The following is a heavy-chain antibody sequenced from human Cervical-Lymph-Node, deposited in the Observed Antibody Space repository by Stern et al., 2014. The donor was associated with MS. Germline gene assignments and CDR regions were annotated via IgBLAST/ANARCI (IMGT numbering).Heavy chain of an antibody. CDR1: GGTFSSYA. Sequence: GQLEESGAEVKKPGSSVKVSCKASGGTFSSYAIRWVRQAPGQGLEWMGGIIPCFGTANYAQKFQGRVTITADESTSTAYMELSSLRSEDTAVYYCARGELKEGLVRGMDVWGQGTTVTVSS. CDR3: ARGELKEGLVRGMDV. CDR2: IIPCFGTA. D-gene: IGHD1-26*01. V-gene: IGHV1-69*01. J-gene: IGHJ6*02.